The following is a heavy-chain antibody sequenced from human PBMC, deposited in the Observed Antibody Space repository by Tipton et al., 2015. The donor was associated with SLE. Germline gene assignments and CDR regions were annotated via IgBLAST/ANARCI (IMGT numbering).Heavy chain of an antibody. J-gene: IGHJ3*01. CDR3: ARSRLYPGPDAFDV. D-gene: IGHD2-15*01. Sequence: TLSLTCTASGGSVIGYYWSWIRQTPGKGLEWLGEINHDGSTNYNSSLKSRVTISVEMSRNHLSLRMTSLTAADTALYYCARSRLYPGPDAFDVWGQGTLVTVSS. CDR2: INHDGST. V-gene: IGHV4-34*01. CDR1: GGSVIGYY.